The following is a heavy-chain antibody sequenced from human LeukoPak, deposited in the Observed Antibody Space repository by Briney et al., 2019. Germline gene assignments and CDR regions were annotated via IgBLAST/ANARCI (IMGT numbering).Heavy chain of an antibody. CDR3: AKAYGSGNYYHAGGDGHFDN. J-gene: IGHJ4*02. D-gene: IGHD3-10*01. V-gene: IGHV3-48*04. CDR2: ISSSSSTI. Sequence: PGGSLRLSCAASGFTFITYSMNWVRQAPGKGLEWVSYISSSSSTIYYADSVKGRFTISRDNAKNSLYLQMNSLRAEDTALYYCAKAYGSGNYYHAGGDGHFDNWGQGTLVTVSS. CDR1: GFTFITYS.